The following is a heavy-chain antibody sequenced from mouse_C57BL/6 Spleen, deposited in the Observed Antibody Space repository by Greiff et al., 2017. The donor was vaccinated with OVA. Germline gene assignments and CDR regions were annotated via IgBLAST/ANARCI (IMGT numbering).Heavy chain of an antibody. CDR3: ADYYGSSYPFDY. CDR2: IYPGSGNT. J-gene: IGHJ2*01. Sequence: QVQLKQSGPELVKPGASVKISCKASGYSFTSYYIHWVKQRPGQGLEWIGWIYPGSGNTKYNEKFKGKATLTADTSSSTAYMQLSSLTSEDTAVYYCADYYGSSYPFDYWGQGTTLTVSS. V-gene: IGHV1-66*01. D-gene: IGHD1-1*01. CDR1: GYSFTSYY.